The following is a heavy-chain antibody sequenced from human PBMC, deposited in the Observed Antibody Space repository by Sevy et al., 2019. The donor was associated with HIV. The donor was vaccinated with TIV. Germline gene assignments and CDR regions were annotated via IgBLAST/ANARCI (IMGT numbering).Heavy chain of an antibody. CDR3: AKESFDFWTGPVDYDYGMDV. CDR2: INPKSGAT. CDR1: GYSFSDSGYY. V-gene: IGHV1-2*02. J-gene: IGHJ6*02. D-gene: IGHD3-3*01. Sequence: ASVKVSCKASGYSFSDSGYYVHWVRQAPGQGLEWMGWINPKSGATKYAQKFQGRVTMTRDTSVRTANMELTRLTSDDTAVYYCAKESFDFWTGPVDYDYGMDVWGQGTTVTVSS.